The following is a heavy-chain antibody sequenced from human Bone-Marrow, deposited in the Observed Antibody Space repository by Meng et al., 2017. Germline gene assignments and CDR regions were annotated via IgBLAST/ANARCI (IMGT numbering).Heavy chain of an antibody. CDR2: ISDTAAEK. CDR3: AKSYNTFPWRGFFDD. V-gene: IGHV3-23*01. D-gene: IGHD1-14*01. CDR1: GFTFNSYG. Sequence: GESLKISCAASGFTFNSYGMSWVRQSPGKGLEWVSFISDTAAEKYYADSVKGRFTISRDNSKNTVYLQISSLRVEDTALYYCAKSYNTFPWRGFFDDWGQGSLVTGSS. J-gene: IGHJ4*02.